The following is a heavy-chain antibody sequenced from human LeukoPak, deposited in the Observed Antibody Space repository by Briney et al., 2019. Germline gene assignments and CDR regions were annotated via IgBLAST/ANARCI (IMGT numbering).Heavy chain of an antibody. J-gene: IGHJ4*02. D-gene: IGHD5-24*01. CDR1: GGSISSGSYY. V-gene: IGHV4-61*02. CDR3: AREGLHVDY. CDR2: IYTSGST. Sequence: SQTLSLTCTVSGGSISSGSYYWSWIRQPAGKGLEWIGRIYTSGSTNYNPSLKSRVTISVDTSKNQFSLKLSSVTAADTAVYYCAREGLHVDYWGQGNLVTVSS.